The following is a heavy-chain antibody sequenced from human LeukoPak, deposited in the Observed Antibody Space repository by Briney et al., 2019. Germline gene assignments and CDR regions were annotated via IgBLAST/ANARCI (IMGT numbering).Heavy chain of an antibody. V-gene: IGHV1-69*04. Sequence: SVKVSCKASGGTLSSYAISWVRQAPGQGLEWMGRIIPILGIANYAQKFQGRVTITADKSTSTAYMELSSLRSEDTAVYYCAVPETGYGYSSGWYDYWGQGTLVTVSS. CDR1: GGTLSSYA. CDR3: AVPETGYGYSSGWYDY. CDR2: IIPILGIA. D-gene: IGHD6-19*01. J-gene: IGHJ4*02.